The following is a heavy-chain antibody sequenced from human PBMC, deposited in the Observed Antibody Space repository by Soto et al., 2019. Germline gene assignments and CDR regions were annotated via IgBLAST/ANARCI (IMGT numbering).Heavy chain of an antibody. CDR1: GFSLSTSGVG. J-gene: IGHJ1*01. Sequence: QITLKESGPTLVKPTQTLTLTCSFSGFSLSTSGVGVGWIRQPPGKALEWLALIYWDDDKRYSPSLTNRLTITKDTSKNQVVLTKTNMDPVDTATYYCTHAFQHWGQGTLVTVSS. V-gene: IGHV2-5*02. CDR3: THAFQH. CDR2: IYWDDDK.